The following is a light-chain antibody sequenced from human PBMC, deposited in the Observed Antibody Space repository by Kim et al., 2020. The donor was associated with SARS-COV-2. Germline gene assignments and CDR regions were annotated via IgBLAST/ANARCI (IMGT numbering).Light chain of an antibody. CDR1: SSDVGSYNL. J-gene: IGLJ1*01. Sequence: ITISCSGTSSDVGSYNLVSWYQQHPGKAPKLMIYEVSKRPSGVSNRFSGSKSGNTASLTISGLQAEDEADYYCCSYAGSSTFPYVFGTGTKVTVL. CDR2: EVS. CDR3: CSYAGSSTFPYV. V-gene: IGLV2-23*02.